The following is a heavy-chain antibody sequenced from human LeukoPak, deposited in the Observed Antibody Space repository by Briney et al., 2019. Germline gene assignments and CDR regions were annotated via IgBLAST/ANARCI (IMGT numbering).Heavy chain of an antibody. CDR3: AKESGYDVDLEY. CDR2: INTDGSTT. V-gene: IGHV3-74*01. CDR1: GFTFSTYW. J-gene: IGHJ4*02. D-gene: IGHD5-12*01. Sequence: GGSLRLSCEGSGFTFSTYWMHWVRQAPGGGLVWVSGINTDGSTTSYADSVKGRFTISRDNAKNTLYLQMSGLRAEDTAVYYCAKESGYDVDLEYWGQGALVTVSS.